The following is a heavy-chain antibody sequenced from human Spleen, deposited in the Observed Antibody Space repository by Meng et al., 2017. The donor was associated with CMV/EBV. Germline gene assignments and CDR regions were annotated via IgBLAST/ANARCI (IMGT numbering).Heavy chain of an antibody. CDR3: ARSSYSGSYVDY. D-gene: IGHD1-26*01. Sequence: ASVKVSCKASGYTFTNYNINWVRQATGQGLEWMGWMNPNSGDTGYAQKFQGRVTMTRNTSISTAYMELSSLRSDDTAVYYCARSSYSGSYVDYWGLGTLVTAPQ. CDR2: MNPNSGDT. J-gene: IGHJ4*02. V-gene: IGHV1-8*01. CDR1: GYTFTNYN.